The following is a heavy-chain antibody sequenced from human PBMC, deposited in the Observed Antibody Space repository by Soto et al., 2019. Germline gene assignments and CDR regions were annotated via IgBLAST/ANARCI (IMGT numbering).Heavy chain of an antibody. CDR3: ARVRGAELYDGMDV. D-gene: IGHD3-10*01. CDR1: GYTFTSYY. CDR2: INPSGGST. V-gene: IGHV1-46*01. Sequence: QVQLVQSGAEVKKPGASVKVSCKASGYTFTSYYIHCVRQAPGQGLEWLGVINPSGGSTSYAQKFQGRVTMTRDTSTSTLYMELSSLRSEDTAVYYCARVRGAELYDGMDVWGQGTTVTVSS. J-gene: IGHJ6*02.